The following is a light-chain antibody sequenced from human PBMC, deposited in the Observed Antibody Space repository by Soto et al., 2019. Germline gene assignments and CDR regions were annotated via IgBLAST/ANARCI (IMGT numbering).Light chain of an antibody. CDR1: QTVWVGQSVGDSY. CDR2: GAS. Sequence: EIVLSQSTGTLSLSPGERATLSCRASQTVWVGQSVGDSYLAWYQQKPGQAPRLLIYGASRRATGIPDRFSGSGSGTDFTLTISRLEPEDFAVYYCQQYGSSPCTFGEGTKVEIK. V-gene: IGKV3-20*01. J-gene: IGKJ1*01. CDR3: QQYGSSPCT.